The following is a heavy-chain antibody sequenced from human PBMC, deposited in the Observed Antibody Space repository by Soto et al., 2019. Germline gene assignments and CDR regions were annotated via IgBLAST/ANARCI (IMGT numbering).Heavy chain of an antibody. CDR2: IYSGGST. D-gene: IGHD6-25*01. CDR3: VRALSGSPY. CDR1: GFTVSSNY. J-gene: IGHJ4*02. V-gene: IGHV3-66*01. Sequence: GGSLRLSCAASGFTVSSNYMSWVRQAPGKGLEWVSVIYSGGSTYYADSVKGRFTISRDNSKNTLYLQLNSLRAEDTAVYYCVRALSGSPYWGQGTLVTAPQ.